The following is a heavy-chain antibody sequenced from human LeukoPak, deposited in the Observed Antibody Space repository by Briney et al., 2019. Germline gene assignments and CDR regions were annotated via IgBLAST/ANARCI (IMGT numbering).Heavy chain of an antibody. Sequence: SETLSLTCTVSGGSISSSSYYWGWIRQPPGKGLEWIGSIYYSGSTYYNPYLKSRVTISVDTSKNQFSMKLSSVTAADTAVYYCARDPWELRAFDIWGQGTMVTVSS. CDR1: GGSISSSSYY. D-gene: IGHD1-26*01. J-gene: IGHJ3*02. V-gene: IGHV4-39*07. CDR3: ARDPWELRAFDI. CDR2: IYYSGST.